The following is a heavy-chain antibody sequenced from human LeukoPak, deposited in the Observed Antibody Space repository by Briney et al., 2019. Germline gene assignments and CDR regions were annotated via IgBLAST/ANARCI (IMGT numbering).Heavy chain of an antibody. CDR1: GFNFESYA. J-gene: IGHJ4*02. D-gene: IGHD6-19*01. CDR2: ISYDGNNK. Sequence: PGRSLRLSCAASGFNFESYAMHWVRQAPGKGLEWVAVISYDGNNKYYADSVRGRFTISRDNSKNTLDLQVNSLRTEDTAVYYCAKEPEAAVTGSWGWNGVLDFWGQGSLVTVSS. V-gene: IGHV3-30*18. CDR3: AKEPEAAVTGSWGWNGVLDF.